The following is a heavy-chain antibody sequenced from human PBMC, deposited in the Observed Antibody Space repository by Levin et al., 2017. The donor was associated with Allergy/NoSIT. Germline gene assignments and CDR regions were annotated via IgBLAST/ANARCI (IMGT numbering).Heavy chain of an antibody. CDR3: TTDLGQWLDNWFDP. Sequence: GESLKISCAASGFTFSNAWMSWVRQAPGKGLEWVGRIKSKTDGGTTDYAAPVKGRFTISRDDSKNTLYLQMNSLKTEDTAVYYCTTDLGQWLDNWFDPWGQGTLVTVSS. J-gene: IGHJ5*02. CDR1: GFTFSNAW. CDR2: IKSKTDGGTT. V-gene: IGHV3-15*01. D-gene: IGHD6-19*01.